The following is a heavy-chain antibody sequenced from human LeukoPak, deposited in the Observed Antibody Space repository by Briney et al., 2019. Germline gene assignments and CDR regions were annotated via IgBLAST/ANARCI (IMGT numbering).Heavy chain of an antibody. D-gene: IGHD3-10*01. V-gene: IGHV3-21*01. CDR2: ISSSSSYI. J-gene: IGHJ3*02. CDR3: ARDFRAVGSI. CDR1: GFTFSSYT. Sequence: GGSLRLSCSASGFTFSSYTMFWVRQAPGKGLEWVSSISSSSSYIYYADSVKGRFTISRDNAKNSLYLQMNSLRAEDTAVYYCARDFRAVGSIWGQGTMVTVSS.